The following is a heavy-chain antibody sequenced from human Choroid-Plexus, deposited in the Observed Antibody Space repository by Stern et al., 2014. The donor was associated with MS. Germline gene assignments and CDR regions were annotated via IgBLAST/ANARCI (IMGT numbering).Heavy chain of an antibody. CDR2: VSHDGSYK. J-gene: IGHJ5*02. CDR1: GFTFGSCA. V-gene: IGHV3-30*18. D-gene: IGHD2/OR15-2a*01. Sequence: VHLVESGGGVVQPGRPLRLSCVASGFTFGSCAMHWVRQAPGKGLEWVGGVSHDGSYKYYADSVKGRFTISRDNSQNTLYMQMSSLIPEDTAVYYCAKDRQYLTYFFDHWGQGSLVTVSS. CDR3: AKDRQYLTYFFDH.